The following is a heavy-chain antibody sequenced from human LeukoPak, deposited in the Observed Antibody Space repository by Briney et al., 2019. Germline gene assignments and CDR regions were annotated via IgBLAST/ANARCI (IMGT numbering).Heavy chain of an antibody. CDR1: VGSISSHY. D-gene: IGHD3-10*01. CDR3: ARAQGVYYGSGSYYSTNWFDP. CDR2: IPYSGCT. J-gene: IGHJ5*02. Sequence: KPSQSLALTCAVSVGSISSHYWSWIRQPPGKGLEWIEDIPYSGCTNYNPSLKSRVTISVDSSKNQFSLKLSSVTAADTAVYYCARAQGVYYGSGSYYSTNWFDPWGQGTQVTVSS. V-gene: IGHV4-59*11.